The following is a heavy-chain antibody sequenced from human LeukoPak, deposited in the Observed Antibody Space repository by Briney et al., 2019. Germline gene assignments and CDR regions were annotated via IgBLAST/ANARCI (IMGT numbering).Heavy chain of an antibody. CDR3: ASSLIDVSYGSGPSYFDY. D-gene: IGHD3-10*01. CDR1: GGSISSYY. J-gene: IGHJ4*02. Sequence: PSETLSLTCTVSGGSISSYYWSWIRQPPGKGLEWIGYIYYSGSTNYNPSLKSRVTISVDTSKNQFSLKLSSMTAADTAVYYCASSLIDVSYGSGPSYFDYWGQGTLVTVSS. V-gene: IGHV4-59*01. CDR2: IYYSGST.